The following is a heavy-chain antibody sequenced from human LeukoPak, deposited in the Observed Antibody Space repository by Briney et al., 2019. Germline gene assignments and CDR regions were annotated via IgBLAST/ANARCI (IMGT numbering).Heavy chain of an antibody. CDR3: ARGGSYYFDY. CDR1: GGSISSSSYF. D-gene: IGHD1-26*01. V-gene: IGHV4-39*07. J-gene: IGHJ4*02. Sequence: SETLSLTCSVSGGSISSSSYFWGWIRQPPGKGLEWIASVHYSGSTYYNPSLKSRVTISVDTSKNQFSLKLSSVTAADTAVYYCARGGSYYFDYWGQGTLVTVSS. CDR2: VHYSGST.